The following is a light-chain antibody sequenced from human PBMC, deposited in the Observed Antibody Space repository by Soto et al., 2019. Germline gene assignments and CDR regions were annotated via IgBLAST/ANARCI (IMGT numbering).Light chain of an antibody. Sequence: QTVVTQEPSLTVSPGGTVTLTCASSTGAVTSGNYPSWFQQKPGQAPRTLIYTTNNKHSWNPARFSGSLLGGQAALTLSGAQPEDEAEYYCLLYYGGAHLVFGGGTKLTVL. CDR1: TGAVTSGNY. J-gene: IGLJ3*02. CDR2: TTN. CDR3: LLYYGGAHLV. V-gene: IGLV7-43*01.